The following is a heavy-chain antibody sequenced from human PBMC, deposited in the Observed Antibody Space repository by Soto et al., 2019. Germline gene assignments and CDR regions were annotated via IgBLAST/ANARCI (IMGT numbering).Heavy chain of an antibody. D-gene: IGHD1-26*01. Sequence: ASVKVSCKASGYSFTSLDINWVRQTAGQGLEWMGWMQPSTGRTGYAQKFQGRVTMTRDTSINTAYMELTTLTTDDTAFYYCARGVSAGVDYWGQGTLVTVSS. CDR2: MQPSTGRT. V-gene: IGHV1-8*01. CDR3: ARGVSAGVDY. J-gene: IGHJ4*02. CDR1: GYSFTSLD.